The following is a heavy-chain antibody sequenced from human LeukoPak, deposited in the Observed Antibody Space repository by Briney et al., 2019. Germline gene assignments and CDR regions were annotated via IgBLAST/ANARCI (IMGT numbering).Heavy chain of an antibody. V-gene: IGHV1-2*02. Sequence: ASVKVSCKVSGYHFTGYHVHWVRQAPGQGLEWIGRISTDSGDTNGAQKFQGRVTMTRDASISTAYMEFSGLSSDDSAVYYCAGLGSTVKGRIDPWGQGTPVTVST. D-gene: IGHD5/OR15-5a*01. J-gene: IGHJ5*02. CDR2: ISTDSGDT. CDR3: AGLGSTVKGRIDP. CDR1: GYHFTGYH.